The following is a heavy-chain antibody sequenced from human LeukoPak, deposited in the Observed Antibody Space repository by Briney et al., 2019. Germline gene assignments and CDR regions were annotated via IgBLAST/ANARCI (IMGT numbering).Heavy chain of an antibody. CDR1: GYTFTSYG. D-gene: IGHD1-1*01. CDR3: AREGELERYFDY. CDR2: MSAYNGNT. Sequence: ASVKVSCKASGYTFTSYGINWVRQAPGQGLEWMGWMSAYNGNTNYAQKPQGRVTMTTDTSTSTAYMELRSLRSDDTAVYYCAREGELERYFDYWGQGTLVTVSS. V-gene: IGHV1-18*01. J-gene: IGHJ4*02.